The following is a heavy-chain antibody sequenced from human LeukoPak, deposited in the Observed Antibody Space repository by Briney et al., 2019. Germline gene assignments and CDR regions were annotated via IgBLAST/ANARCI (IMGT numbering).Heavy chain of an antibody. Sequence: ASVTVSCKASGYTFTSYGISWVRQAPGQGLEWMGWISAYNGNTNYAQKLQGRVTMTTDTSTSTAYMELRSLRSDDTAVYYCARAIAVAGSNMNWGQGTLVTVSS. V-gene: IGHV1-18*01. CDR3: ARAIAVAGSNMN. CDR2: ISAYNGNT. J-gene: IGHJ4*02. CDR1: GYTFTSYG. D-gene: IGHD6-19*01.